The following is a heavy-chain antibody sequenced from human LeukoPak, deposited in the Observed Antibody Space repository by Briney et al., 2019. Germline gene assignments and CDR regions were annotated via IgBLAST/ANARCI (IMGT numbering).Heavy chain of an antibody. Sequence: GGSLRLSCVVSGPTVSNNYMTWVRQAPGKGLEWVSLIFSGGGTYYADSVKGRFTISRDSSKNTLYLQTNSLRAEDTALYYCARDPGAAAGNLWSWGQGTLVTVSS. J-gene: IGHJ5*02. CDR3: ARDPGAAAGNLWS. V-gene: IGHV3-66*01. CDR2: IFSGGGT. D-gene: IGHD6-25*01. CDR1: GPTVSNNY.